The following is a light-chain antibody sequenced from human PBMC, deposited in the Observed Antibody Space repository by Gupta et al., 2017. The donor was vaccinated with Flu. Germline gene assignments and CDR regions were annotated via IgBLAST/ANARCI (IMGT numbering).Light chain of an antibody. J-gene: IGLJ3*02. Sequence: QSVLTQPPSVSGAPGQRVTISCTGSSSNIGAGYDVHWYQQLPGTAPKLLIYGNSNRPSGVPDRFSGSKSGTSASLAITGLQAEDEAYYYCQSYDSSLVGVFGGGTKLTVL. CDR2: GNS. CDR3: QSYDSSLVGV. CDR1: SSNIGAGYD. V-gene: IGLV1-40*01.